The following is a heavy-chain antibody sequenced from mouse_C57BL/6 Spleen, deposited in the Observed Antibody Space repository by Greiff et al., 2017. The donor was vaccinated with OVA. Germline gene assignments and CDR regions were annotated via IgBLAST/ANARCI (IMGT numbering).Heavy chain of an antibody. CDR2: ILPGSGST. Sequence: QVQLQQSGAELMKPGASVKLSCKATGYTFTGYWIEWVKQRPGHGLEWIGEILPGSGSTKYNEQFKGKATFTADTSSNTAYMQLSSLTTEDSAIYYCARYYSNYDYAMDYWGQGTSVTVSS. CDR3: ARYYSNYDYAMDY. V-gene: IGHV1-9*01. J-gene: IGHJ4*01. CDR1: GYTFTGYW. D-gene: IGHD2-5*01.